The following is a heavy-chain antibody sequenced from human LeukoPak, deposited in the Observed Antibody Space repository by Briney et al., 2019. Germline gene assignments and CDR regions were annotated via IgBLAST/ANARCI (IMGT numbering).Heavy chain of an antibody. Sequence: PGGSLRLSCAASGFTFNTYTMSWVRQAPGKGLERVSSITSSSSYIHYADSARGRFTISTDNSKNSLYLQMNSLRDEDTAVYYCARDRWEPENWFDRWGQGTLVTVSS. CDR2: ITSSSSYI. D-gene: IGHD1-26*01. V-gene: IGHV3-21*01. J-gene: IGHJ5*02. CDR3: ARDRWEPENWFDR. CDR1: GFTFNTYT.